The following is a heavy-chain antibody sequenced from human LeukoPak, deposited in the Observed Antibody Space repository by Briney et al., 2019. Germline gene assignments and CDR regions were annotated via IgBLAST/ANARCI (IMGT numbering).Heavy chain of an antibody. CDR3: ARDSSDSSGYFNY. CDR2: IIPIFGTA. Sequence: EASVKVSCKASGGTFSSYAISWVRQAPGQGLEWTGGIIPIFGTANYAQKFQGRVTITADESTSTAYMELSSLRSEDTAVYYCARDSSDSSGYFNYWGQGTLVTVSS. V-gene: IGHV1-69*13. CDR1: GGTFSSYA. D-gene: IGHD3-22*01. J-gene: IGHJ4*02.